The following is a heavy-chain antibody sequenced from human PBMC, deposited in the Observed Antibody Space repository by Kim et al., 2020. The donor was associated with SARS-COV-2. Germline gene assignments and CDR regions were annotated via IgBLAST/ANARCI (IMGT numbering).Heavy chain of an antibody. CDR2: ISSSSSTI. V-gene: IGHV3-48*02. Sequence: GGSLRLSCAASGFTFSSYSMNWVRQAPGKGLEWVSYISSSSSTIYYADSVKGRFTISRDNAKNSLYLQMNSLRDEDTAVYYCARYSSSWDEPIFDYWGQGTLVTVSS. J-gene: IGHJ4*02. CDR1: GFTFSSYS. D-gene: IGHD6-13*01. CDR3: ARYSSSWDEPIFDY.